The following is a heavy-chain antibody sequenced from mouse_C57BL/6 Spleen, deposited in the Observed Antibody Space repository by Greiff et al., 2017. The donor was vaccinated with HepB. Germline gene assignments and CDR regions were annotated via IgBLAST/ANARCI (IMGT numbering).Heavy chain of an antibody. Sequence: EVKLLESGPGLVKPSQSLSLTCSVTGYSITSGYYWNWIRQFPGNKLEWMGYISYDGSNNYNPSLKNRISITRDPSKNQFFLTLNSVTTEDTATYYGAREGYWGQGTTLTVSS. J-gene: IGHJ2*01. CDR3: AREGY. V-gene: IGHV3-6*01. CDR1: GYSITSGYY. CDR2: ISYDGSN.